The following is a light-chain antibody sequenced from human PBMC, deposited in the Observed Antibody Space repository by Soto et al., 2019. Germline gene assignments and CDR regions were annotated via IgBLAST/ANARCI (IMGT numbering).Light chain of an antibody. V-gene: IGLV2-14*01. CDR1: SSDVGGYNY. J-gene: IGLJ1*01. CDR2: EVS. Sequence: QSVLTQPASVSGSPGQSITISCTVTSSDVGGYNYVSWYQQHPGKAPKLMIYEVSSRPSGVSNRFSGSKSGNTASLTISGLQAEDEADYYCSSYTSSSTRVFGTGTKVTVL. CDR3: SSYTSSSTRV.